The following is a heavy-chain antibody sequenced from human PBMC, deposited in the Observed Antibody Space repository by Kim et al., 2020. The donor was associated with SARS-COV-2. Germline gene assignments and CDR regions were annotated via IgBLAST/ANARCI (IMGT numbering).Heavy chain of an antibody. Sequence: STDYADSVKGRFTISRDNSKNTLYLQMNSLRAEDTAVYYCAKEADAFDIWGQGTMVTVSS. CDR3: AKEADAFDI. J-gene: IGHJ3*02. CDR2: ST. V-gene: IGHV3-23*01.